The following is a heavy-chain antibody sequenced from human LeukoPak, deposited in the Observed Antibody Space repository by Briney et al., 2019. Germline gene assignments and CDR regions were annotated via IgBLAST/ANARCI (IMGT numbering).Heavy chain of an antibody. CDR1: GYTFTDYY. CDR3: ARDDGAYFSFDS. CDR2: IHPNSGGT. V-gene: IGHV1-2*02. D-gene: IGHD4-17*01. Sequence: ASVKVSFKASGYTFTDYYIHWVRQAPGQGLEWMGWIHPNSGGTNFAQKFQGRVSMTRDTSVSTAYMELSRLKSDDTAVFYCARDDGAYFSFDSWGQGTLVTVSS. J-gene: IGHJ4*02.